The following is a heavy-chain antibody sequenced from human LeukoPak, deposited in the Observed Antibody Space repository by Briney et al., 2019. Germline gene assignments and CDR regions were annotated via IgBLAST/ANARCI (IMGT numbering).Heavy chain of an antibody. Sequence: GGSLRLSCAASGFTFSSYWMHWVRQAPGKGLVWVSRINSDGSSTSYADSVKGRFTISRDNAKNTLYLQMNSLRAEDTAVYYCERETHSSGGSGAIYYLAYWGQGTLVTVSS. CDR3: ERETHSSGGSGAIYYLAY. J-gene: IGHJ4*02. V-gene: IGHV3-74*01. D-gene: IGHD6-25*01. CDR2: INSDGSST. CDR1: GFTFSSYW.